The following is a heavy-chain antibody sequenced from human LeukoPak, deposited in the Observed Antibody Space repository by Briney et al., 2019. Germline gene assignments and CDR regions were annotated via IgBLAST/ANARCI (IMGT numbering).Heavy chain of an antibody. V-gene: IGHV1-2*02. CDR2: INPNSGGT. CDR3: ARDYYYGSGSPDY. J-gene: IGHJ4*02. Sequence: ASVKVSCKASGYTFTSYDINWVRQAPGQGLEWMGWINPNSGGTNYAQKFQGRVTMTRDTSISTAYMELSRLRSDDTAVYYCARDYYYGSGSPDYWGQGTLVTVSS. D-gene: IGHD3-10*01. CDR1: GYTFTSYD.